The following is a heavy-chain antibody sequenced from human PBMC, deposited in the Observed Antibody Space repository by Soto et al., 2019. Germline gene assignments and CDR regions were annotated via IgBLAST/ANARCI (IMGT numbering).Heavy chain of an antibody. Sequence: SQTLSLTCTVSGGSISSSSYYWGWIRQPPGKGLEWIGSIYYSGSTYYNPSLKSRVTISVDTSKNQFSLKLTSVTAADTAVYYCARHGACGERYYYYGMDVWGQGTTVTV. CDR3: ARHGACGERYYYYGMDV. CDR2: IYYSGST. V-gene: IGHV4-39*01. CDR1: GGSISSSSYY. D-gene: IGHD3-10*01. J-gene: IGHJ6*02.